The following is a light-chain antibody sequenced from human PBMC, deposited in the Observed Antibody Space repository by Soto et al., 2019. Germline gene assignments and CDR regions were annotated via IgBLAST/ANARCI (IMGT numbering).Light chain of an antibody. CDR2: EVN. J-gene: IGLJ3*02. CDR3: SSYGGSNNLV. V-gene: IGLV2-8*01. CDR1: SSDVGGYDY. Sequence: QSALTQPPSASGPPGQSVTISCTGTSSDVGGYDYVSWYQQHPGKAPKLIIFEVNKWPSGVPDRFSGSKSGNTASLTVSGLQAEDEADYYCSSYGGSNNLVFGGGTKLTVL.